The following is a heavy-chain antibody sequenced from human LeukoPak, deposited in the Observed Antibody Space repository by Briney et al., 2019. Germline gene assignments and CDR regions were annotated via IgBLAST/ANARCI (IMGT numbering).Heavy chain of an antibody. D-gene: IGHD1-26*01. CDR1: GFTFSSYG. J-gene: IGHJ4*02. V-gene: IGHV3-30*02. CDR3: ARGARIVGATRGSDLGY. CDR2: IRYDGSNK. Sequence: GGSLRLSCAASGFTFSSYGMHWVRQAPGKGLEWVAFIRYDGSNKYYADSVKGRFTISRDNAKNSLYLQMNSLRAEDTAVYYCARGARIVGATRGSDLGYWGQGTLVTVSS.